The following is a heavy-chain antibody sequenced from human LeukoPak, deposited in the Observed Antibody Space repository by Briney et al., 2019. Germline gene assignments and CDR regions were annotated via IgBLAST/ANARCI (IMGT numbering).Heavy chain of an antibody. J-gene: IGHJ1*01. Sequence: PGGSLRLSCAASGFTFSSYAMHWVRQAPGKGLEWVAVISYDGSNKYYADSVKGRFTISRDNSKNTLYLQMNSLRAEDTAVYYCAREEVYSGSPRRGYFQHWGQGTLVTVSS. CDR3: AREEVYSGSPRRGYFQH. CDR1: GFTFSSYA. V-gene: IGHV3-30-3*01. D-gene: IGHD1-26*01. CDR2: ISYDGSNK.